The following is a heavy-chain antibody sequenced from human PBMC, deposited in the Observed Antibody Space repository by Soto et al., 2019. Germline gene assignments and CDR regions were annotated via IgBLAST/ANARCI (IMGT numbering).Heavy chain of an antibody. V-gene: IGHV4-31*03. D-gene: IGHD2-21*02. Sequence: QVQLQESGPGLVKPSQTLSLTCNVSGGSISSGTSYWTWIRQHPGEGLEWIGHIYFNGATYSNPSLRSRLTMSVDTSKKQFSLKLTSVTAADTATYYCAIIPRRGYSYGIDYWGQGTLVNVSS. CDR3: AIIPRRGYSYGIDY. CDR2: IYFNGAT. J-gene: IGHJ4*02. CDR1: GGSISSGTSY.